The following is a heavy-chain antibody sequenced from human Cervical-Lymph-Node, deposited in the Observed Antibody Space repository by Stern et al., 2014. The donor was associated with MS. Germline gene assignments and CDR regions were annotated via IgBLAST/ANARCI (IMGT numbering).Heavy chain of an antibody. CDR1: GFTFLSSA. D-gene: IGHD3-10*01. CDR3: AAEGEYIRSGIYHYTGMDV. CDR2: VVVDNADT. Sequence: PLVESGPEEKRPGASVRVSCKASGFTFLSSAMQRVRQARGQQLEWNGFVVVDNADTRSTQNFHDRVTISRDMSTSTVNMELSSLRSDDTAVYYCAAEGEYIRSGIYHYTGMDVWGQGTTVTVSS. J-gene: IGHJ6*02. V-gene: IGHV1-58*02.